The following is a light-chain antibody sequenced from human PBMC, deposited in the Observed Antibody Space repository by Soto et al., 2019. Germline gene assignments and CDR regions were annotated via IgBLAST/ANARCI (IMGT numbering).Light chain of an antibody. CDR3: QHYNNSPL. CDR2: ASS. V-gene: IGKV1-39*01. CDR1: QSSSNK. J-gene: IGKJ5*01. Sequence: IQITQSHFSLPASVGDRVTITCRASQSSSNKVNWQQQKPEKVPNLLYYASSRLQSRVPSLSSSGSARTFFTLTISVLHPEDSAYYCWQHYNNSPLFGQGTRLEI.